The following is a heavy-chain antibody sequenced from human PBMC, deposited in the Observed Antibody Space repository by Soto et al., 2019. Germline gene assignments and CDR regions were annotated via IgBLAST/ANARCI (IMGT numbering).Heavy chain of an antibody. J-gene: IGHJ4*02. CDR1: GFTFSSYA. D-gene: IGHD3-16*02. Sequence: EVQLLESGGGLVQPGGSLRLSCAASGFTFSSYAMSWVRQAPGKGLEWVSAISGSGGSTYYADSVKGRFTISRDNSKNTLYLQMKSLRAEDTAVYYCAKDLGDDYVWGSYRFEDYWGQGTLVTVSS. CDR3: AKDLGDDYVWGSYRFEDY. V-gene: IGHV3-23*01. CDR2: ISGSGGST.